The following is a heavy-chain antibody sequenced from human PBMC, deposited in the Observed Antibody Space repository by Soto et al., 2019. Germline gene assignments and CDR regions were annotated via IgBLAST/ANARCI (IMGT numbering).Heavy chain of an antibody. CDR2: IKQDGSEK. D-gene: IGHD2-2*01. CDR1: GFTFSSYW. V-gene: IGHV3-7*01. Sequence: EVQLVESGGGLVQPGGSLRLSCAASGFTFSSYWMSWVRQAPGKGLEWVANIKQDGSEKYYVDSVKGRFTISRDNAKNSLYLKMNSLRAEDTAVYYCAANRPRRYQLHYYGMDVWGQGTTVTVSS. J-gene: IGHJ6*02. CDR3: AANRPRRYQLHYYGMDV.